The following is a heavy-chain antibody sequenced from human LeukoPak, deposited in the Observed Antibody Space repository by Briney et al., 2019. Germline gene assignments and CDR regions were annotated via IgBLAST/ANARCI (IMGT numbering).Heavy chain of an antibody. CDR2: ISAYNGNT. CDR3: ARDSPTYYYDSSGYSATEEIDY. Sequence: ASVKVSCKVSGYTLTELSMHWVRQAPGQGLEWMEWISAYNGNTNYAQKLQGRVTMTTDTSTSTAYMELRSLRSDDTAVYYCARDSPTYYYDSSGYSATEEIDYWGQGTLVTVSS. J-gene: IGHJ4*01. CDR1: GYTLTELS. D-gene: IGHD3-22*01. V-gene: IGHV1-18*01.